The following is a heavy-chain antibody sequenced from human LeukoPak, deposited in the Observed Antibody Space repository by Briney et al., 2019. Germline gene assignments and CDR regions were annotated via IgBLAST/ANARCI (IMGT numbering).Heavy chain of an antibody. Sequence: SETLSLTCTVSGYSISSGYYWGWVRPPPGKGLEWIGSIYHSGRTYYNPSLKRRVTISVDTSKNQFSLKLSSVTAADTAVYYCAREGDSSSVGWFDLWGQGTLVTVSS. D-gene: IGHD6-13*01. CDR2: IYHSGRT. CDR1: GYSISSGYY. V-gene: IGHV4-38-2*02. J-gene: IGHJ5*02. CDR3: AREGDSSSVGWFDL.